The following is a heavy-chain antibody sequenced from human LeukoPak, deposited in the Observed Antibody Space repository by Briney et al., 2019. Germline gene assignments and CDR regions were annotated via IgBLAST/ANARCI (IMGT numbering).Heavy chain of an antibody. J-gene: IGHJ4*02. Sequence: ASVKVSCKASGYTFTGYYMHWVRQAPGQGFEWMGWINPNSGGTNYAQKFQGRVTMTRDTSINTAYMELSRLRSDDTAVYYCASGSTMVRGVIIGPPPDYFDYWGQGTLVTVSS. CDR1: GYTFTGYY. CDR3: ASGSTMVRGVIIGPPPDYFDY. CDR2: INPNSGGT. V-gene: IGHV1-2*02. D-gene: IGHD3-10*01.